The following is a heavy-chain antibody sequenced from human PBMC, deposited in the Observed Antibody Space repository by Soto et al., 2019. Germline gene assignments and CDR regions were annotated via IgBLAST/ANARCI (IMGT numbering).Heavy chain of an antibody. D-gene: IGHD4-17*01. Sequence: PGGSLRLSCAASGFTFSSYAMHWVRQAPGKGLEWVAVISYDGSNKYYADSVKGRFTISRDNSKNTLYLQMNSLRAEDTAVYYCARAQTTVTTNGMDVWGQGTTVTDSS. V-gene: IGHV3-30-3*01. CDR1: GFTFSSYA. CDR2: ISYDGSNK. J-gene: IGHJ6*02. CDR3: ARAQTTVTTNGMDV.